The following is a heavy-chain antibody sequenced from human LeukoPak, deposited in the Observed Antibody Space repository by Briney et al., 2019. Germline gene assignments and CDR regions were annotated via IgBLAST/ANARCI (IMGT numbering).Heavy chain of an antibody. D-gene: IGHD4-17*01. J-gene: IGHJ4*02. CDR1: GGSITNSRYY. CDR2: VAYGGDT. Sequence: SETLSLTCTVSGGSITNSRYYWGWLRQPPGKGLEWIGIVAYGGDTYYSPSLRSRITISADTSNNHFSLQLRSVTATDTSVYYCARATSFCDYGEHFYFDCWGQGALVTVPS. V-gene: IGHV4-39*02. CDR3: ARATSFCDYGEHFYFDC.